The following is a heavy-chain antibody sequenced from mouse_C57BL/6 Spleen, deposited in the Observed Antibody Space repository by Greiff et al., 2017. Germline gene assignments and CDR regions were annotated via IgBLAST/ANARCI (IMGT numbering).Heavy chain of an antibody. CDR3: ARYKGWLLRGYFDV. V-gene: IGHV7-3*01. J-gene: IGHJ1*03. CDR2: IRNKANGYTT. Sequence: EVKVVESGGGLVQPGGSLSLSCAASGFTFTDYYMSWVRQPPGKALEWLGFIRNKANGYTTEYSASVKGRLTISRDNSQSILYLQMNALRAEDSATYYCARYKGWLLRGYFDVWGTGTTVTVSS. D-gene: IGHD2-3*01. CDR1: GFTFTDYY.